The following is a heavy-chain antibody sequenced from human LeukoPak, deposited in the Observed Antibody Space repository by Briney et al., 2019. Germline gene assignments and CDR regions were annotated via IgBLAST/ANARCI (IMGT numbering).Heavy chain of an antibody. D-gene: IGHD1-26*01. CDR1: GGSISSSNW. CDR3: ARSSPLPATYGMDV. J-gene: IGHJ6*02. Sequence: SETLPLTCAVSGGSISSSNWWSWVRPPPGKGLEWIGEIYHSGSTNYNPSLKSRVTISVDKSKNQFSLRLTSVTAADTAMYYCARSSPLPATYGMDVWGQGTTVTVSS. V-gene: IGHV4-4*02. CDR2: IYHSGST.